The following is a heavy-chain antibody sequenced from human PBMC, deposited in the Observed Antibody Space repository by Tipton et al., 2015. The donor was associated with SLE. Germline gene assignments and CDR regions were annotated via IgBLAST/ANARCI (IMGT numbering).Heavy chain of an antibody. CDR3: ARSKDDSSGYYLNAFDI. CDR2: IYPRDSDT. V-gene: IGHV5-51*01. Sequence: QLVQSGAEVKKPGESLKISCKGSGYSFTTYWIGWVRQMPGKGLEWMGIIYPRDSDTRYSPSFQGQVTISADKSISTAYLQWSSLKASDTAMYYCARSKDDSSGYYLNAFDIWGQGTMVTVSS. J-gene: IGHJ3*02. D-gene: IGHD3-22*01. CDR1: GYSFTTYW.